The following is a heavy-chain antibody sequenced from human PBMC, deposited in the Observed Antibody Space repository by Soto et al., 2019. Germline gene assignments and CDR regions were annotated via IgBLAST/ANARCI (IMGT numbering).Heavy chain of an antibody. CDR3: AVSTTLESPSQWLFYFQH. CDR2: IIPIFGTA. D-gene: IGHD3-22*01. Sequence: SVKVSCKASGGTFSSYAISWVRQAPGQGLEWMGGIIPIFGTANYAQKFQGRVTITADESTSTAYMELSSLRSEDTAVYYCAVSTTLESPSQWLFYFQHWGQGTLVTVSS. J-gene: IGHJ1*01. CDR1: GGTFSSYA. V-gene: IGHV1-69*13.